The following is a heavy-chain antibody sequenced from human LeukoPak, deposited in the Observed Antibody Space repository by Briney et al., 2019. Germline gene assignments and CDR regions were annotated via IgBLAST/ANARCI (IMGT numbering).Heavy chain of an antibody. CDR2: IYHSGST. CDR3: ARGHYYGSGRSPNWFDP. D-gene: IGHD3-10*01. Sequence: SQTLSLTCAVSGGSLSSGGYSWSWIRQPPGKGLEWIGYIYHSGSTYYNPSLKSRVTISVDRSKNQFSLKLSSVTAADTAVYYCARGHYYGSGRSPNWFDPWGQGNLVTVSS. CDR1: GGSLSSGGYS. J-gene: IGHJ5*02. V-gene: IGHV4-30-2*01.